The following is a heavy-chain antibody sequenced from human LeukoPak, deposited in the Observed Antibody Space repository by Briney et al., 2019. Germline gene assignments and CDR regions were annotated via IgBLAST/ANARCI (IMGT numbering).Heavy chain of an antibody. CDR3: ARGGAVAALFDY. Sequence: ASVKVSCKASGYTSTGYYMHWVRQAPGQGLEWMGWINPNSGGTNYAQKFQGRVTMTRDTSTSTAYMELRSLRSDDTAVYYCARGGAVAALFDYWGQGTLVTVSS. V-gene: IGHV1-2*02. CDR1: GYTSTGYY. CDR2: INPNSGGT. D-gene: IGHD6-19*01. J-gene: IGHJ4*02.